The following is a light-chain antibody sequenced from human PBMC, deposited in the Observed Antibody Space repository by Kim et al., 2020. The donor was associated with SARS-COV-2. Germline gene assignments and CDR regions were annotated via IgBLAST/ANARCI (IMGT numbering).Light chain of an antibody. CDR2: AAS. CDR1: QDINSY. CDR3: QQYYTYPIT. V-gene: IGKV1-8*01. Sequence: AIRMTQSPSSLSASTGDRVTITCRASQDINSYLAWYQQKPGKAPNLLIYAASSLHSGVPSRFSGSGSGTDFSLTISCLRSEDFATYFCQQYYTYPITFGQGTRLEIK. J-gene: IGKJ5*01.